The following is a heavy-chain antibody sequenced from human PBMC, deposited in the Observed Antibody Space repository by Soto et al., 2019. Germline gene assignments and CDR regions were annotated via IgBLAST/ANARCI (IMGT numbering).Heavy chain of an antibody. Sequence: ASVKVSCKASGYTFTSYDINWVRQATGQGLEWMGWMNPNSGNTGYAQKFQGRVTMTRNTSISTAYIELSSPRSEDTAAYYCAREGVGYYDRSGYQIGDAFEICG. J-gene: IGHJ3*02. D-gene: IGHD3-22*01. V-gene: IGHV1-8*01. CDR2: MNPNSGNT. CDR1: GYTFTSYD. CDR3: AREGVGYYDRSGYQIGDAFEI.